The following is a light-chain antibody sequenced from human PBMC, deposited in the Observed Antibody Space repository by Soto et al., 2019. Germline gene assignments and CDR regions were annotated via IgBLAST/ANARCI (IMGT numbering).Light chain of an antibody. CDR2: GVA. V-gene: IGKV3-20*01. J-gene: IGKJ5*01. CDR3: QHYDSSPSSVT. CDR1: ESVSRSQ. Sequence: TVLTQSTGTLSLSPGEGSTLSCSSSESVSRSQLALYQQIPGRAPRLLIYGVASRATGIPDRFRGSGSGTEFTLTISRREPEALAVYYCQHYDSSPSSVTFGQGTRLEIK.